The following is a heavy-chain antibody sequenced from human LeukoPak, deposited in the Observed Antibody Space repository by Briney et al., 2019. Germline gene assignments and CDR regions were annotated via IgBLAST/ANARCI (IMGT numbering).Heavy chain of an antibody. CDR3: ARAGLGYSSSWDYYYYMDV. J-gene: IGHJ6*03. D-gene: IGHD6-13*01. CDR1: GYTFTGYY. Sequence: ASVKVSCKASGYTFTGYYMHWVRQAPGQGLECMGWINPNSGGTNYAQRFQGRVTMTRDTSISTVYMELSRLRSDDTAVYYCARAGLGYSSSWDYYYYMDVWGKGTTVTVSS. V-gene: IGHV1-2*02. CDR2: INPNSGGT.